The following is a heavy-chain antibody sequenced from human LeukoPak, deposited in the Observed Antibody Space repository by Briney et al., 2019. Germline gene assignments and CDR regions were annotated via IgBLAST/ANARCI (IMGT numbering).Heavy chain of an antibody. D-gene: IGHD2-21*02. Sequence: SVTVSCKASGGTFSSYAISWVRQAPGQGLEWMGGIIPIFGAANYAQKFQGRVTITADESTSTAYMELSSLRSEDTAVYYCARDSDYGVVTAILRDWGQGTLVTVSS. J-gene: IGHJ4*02. CDR3: ARDSDYGVVTAILRD. CDR1: GGTFSSYA. V-gene: IGHV1-69*13. CDR2: IIPIFGAA.